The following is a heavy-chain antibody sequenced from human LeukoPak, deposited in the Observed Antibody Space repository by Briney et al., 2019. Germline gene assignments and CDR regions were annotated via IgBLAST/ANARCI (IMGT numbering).Heavy chain of an antibody. CDR3: ARGYQMGILNWFGP. J-gene: IGHJ5*02. D-gene: IGHD1-26*01. V-gene: IGHV3-21*01. CDR2: ISSSSSYI. Sequence: TPGGSLRLSCAASGFTFSSYSMNWVSQAPGKGLEWVSSISSSSSYIYYADSVKGRFTISRDNAKNSLYLQMNSLRAEDTAVYYCARGYQMGILNWFGPWGQGTLVTVSS. CDR1: GFTFSSYS.